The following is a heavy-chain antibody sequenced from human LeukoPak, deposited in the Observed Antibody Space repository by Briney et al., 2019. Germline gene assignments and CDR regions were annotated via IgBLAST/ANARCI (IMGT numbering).Heavy chain of an antibody. CDR1: GGSISSGDYY. Sequence: SETLSLACTVSGGSISSGDYYWSWIRRPPGKGLEWIGDIYYSGSTYYNPSLKSRVTISVDTSKNQFSLKLSSVTAADTAVYFFKKKTEYDILTGPGGMDVWGQGTTVTVSS. V-gene: IGHV4-30-4*01. CDR2: IYYSGST. D-gene: IGHD3-9*01. J-gene: IGHJ6*02. CDR3: KKKTEYDILTGPGGMDV.